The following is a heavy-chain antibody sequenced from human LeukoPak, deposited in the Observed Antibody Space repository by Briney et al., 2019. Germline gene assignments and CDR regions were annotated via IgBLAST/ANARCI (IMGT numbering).Heavy chain of an antibody. J-gene: IGHJ5*02. CDR2: IWYGGSNK. CDR1: GFTFSSYG. D-gene: IGHD2-15*01. V-gene: IGHV3-33*08. Sequence: GGSLRLSCAASGFTFSSYGMHWVRQAPGKGLEWVAVIWYGGSNKYYADSVKGRFTISRDNSRNTLYLQMNSLRAEDTAVYYCARGARGGSSSYSWFDPWGQGTLVSVSS. CDR3: ARGARGGSSSYSWFDP.